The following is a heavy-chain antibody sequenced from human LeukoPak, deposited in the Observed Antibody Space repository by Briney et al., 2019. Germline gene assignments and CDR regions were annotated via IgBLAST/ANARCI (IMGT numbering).Heavy chain of an antibody. J-gene: IGHJ4*02. V-gene: IGHV3-23*01. CDR3: AKVEKYCTSTSCYLGGFDY. CDR1: GFTFSNYG. D-gene: IGHD2-2*01. Sequence: GGSLRLSCAASGFTFSNYGMTWVRQAPGKGLEWVSAISGSGDSTYYADSVKGRFTISRDNSKNTLYLQMNSLRVEDTAVYYCAKVEKYCTSTSCYLGGFDYWGQGTLVTVSS. CDR2: ISGSGDST.